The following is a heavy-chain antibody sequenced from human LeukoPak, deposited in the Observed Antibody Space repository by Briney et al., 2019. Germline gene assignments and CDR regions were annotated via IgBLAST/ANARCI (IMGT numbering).Heavy chain of an antibody. Sequence: PSETLSLTCAVSGYSISSGYYWGWIRHPPGKGLEWIGSIYHSGSTYYNPSLKSRVTISVDTSKNQFSLKLSSVTAADTAVYYCARWVGATTRYFDYWGQGTLVTVSS. D-gene: IGHD1-26*01. V-gene: IGHV4-38-2*01. CDR2: IYHSGST. CDR3: ARWVGATTRYFDY. CDR1: GYSISSGYY. J-gene: IGHJ4*02.